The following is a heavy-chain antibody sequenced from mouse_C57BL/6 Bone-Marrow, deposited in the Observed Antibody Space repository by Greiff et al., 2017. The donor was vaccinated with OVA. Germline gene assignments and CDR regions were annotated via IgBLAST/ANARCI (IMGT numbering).Heavy chain of an antibody. V-gene: IGHV7-3*01. CDR2: IRNKANGYTT. CDR3: ARCEAHSDDLAWFAY. D-gene: IGHD1-3*01. CDR1: GFTFTDYY. J-gene: IGHJ3*01. Sequence: EVHLVESGGGLVQPGGSLSLSCAASGFTFTDYYMSWVRQPPGKALEWLGFIRNKANGYTTEYSASVKGRFTISRDNSQSILYLQMNALRAEDSATYYCARCEAHSDDLAWFAYWGQGTLVTVSA.